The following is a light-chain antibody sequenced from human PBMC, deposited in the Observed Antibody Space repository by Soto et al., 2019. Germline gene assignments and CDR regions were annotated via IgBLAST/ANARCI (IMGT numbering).Light chain of an antibody. J-gene: IGKJ1*01. CDR3: QQYGSSPAT. Sequence: EIVLTQSPGTLSLNPGERATLFCRASQSVSSSYLAWYQQKPGQAPRLLIYGASSRTTGIPDRFSGSGSGTDFTLTISRLEPEDFAVYYCQQYGSSPATFGQGTKVDVK. CDR2: GAS. V-gene: IGKV3-20*01. CDR1: QSVSSSY.